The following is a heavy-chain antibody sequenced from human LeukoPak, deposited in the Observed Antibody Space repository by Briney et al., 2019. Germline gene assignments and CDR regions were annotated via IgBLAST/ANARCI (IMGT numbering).Heavy chain of an antibody. CDR1: GGSISSSSYY. CDR3: ARDHSEGVWRYSYGSRGDNWFDP. Sequence: PSETLSLTCTVSGGSISSSSYYWSWIRQPAGKGLEWIGRIYTSGSTNYNPSLKSRVTISVDTSKNQFSLKLSSVTAADTAVYYCARDHSEGVWRYSYGSRGDNWFDPWGQGTLVTVSS. V-gene: IGHV4-61*02. CDR2: IYTSGST. J-gene: IGHJ5*02. D-gene: IGHD5-18*01.